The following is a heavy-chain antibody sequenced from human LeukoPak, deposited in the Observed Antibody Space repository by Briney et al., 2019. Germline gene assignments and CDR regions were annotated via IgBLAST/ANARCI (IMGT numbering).Heavy chain of an antibody. V-gene: IGHV3-30*18. CDR3: AKGSLLRFLEWFDY. D-gene: IGHD3-3*01. CDR2: ISYDGSNK. CDR1: GFTFSSYG. J-gene: IGHJ5*01. Sequence: GRSLSLSCAASGFTFSSYGMHWVRQAPGKGLEWGAVISYDGSNKYYADSVKGRFTISRDNSKNTLYLQMNSLRAEDTAVYYCAKGSLLRFLEWFDYWGQGTLVTVSS.